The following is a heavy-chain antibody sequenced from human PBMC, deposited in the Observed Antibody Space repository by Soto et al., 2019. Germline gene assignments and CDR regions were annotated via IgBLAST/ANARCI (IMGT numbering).Heavy chain of an antibody. Sequence: PSETLFLTCAFSGCSISSGGYSLSLIRQPPGKGLEWIGYIYHSGNTYYNPSLKSRVTISVDRSKNQFSLKLSSVAAADTAVYYCARWWMYASRFDPWGQGTLVTVSS. CDR2: IYHSGNT. J-gene: IGHJ5*02. CDR3: ARWWMYASRFDP. CDR1: GCSISSGGYS. D-gene: IGHD2-8*01. V-gene: IGHV4-30-2*01.